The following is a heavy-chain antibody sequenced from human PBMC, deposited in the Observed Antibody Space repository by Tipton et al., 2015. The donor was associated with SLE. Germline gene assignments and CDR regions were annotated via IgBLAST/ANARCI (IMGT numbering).Heavy chain of an antibody. CDR3: AAEVVLDAFAI. V-gene: IGHV3-30*03. J-gene: IGHJ3*02. D-gene: IGHD2-2*01. Sequence: SLRLSCAASGFTFSSYGMHWVRQAPGKGLEWVAVISYDGSNKYYADYVKGRFTISRDNSKNTLYLQMNSLRAEDTAVYYCAAEVVLDAFAIWGQGTMVTVSS. CDR1: GFTFSSYG. CDR2: ISYDGSNK.